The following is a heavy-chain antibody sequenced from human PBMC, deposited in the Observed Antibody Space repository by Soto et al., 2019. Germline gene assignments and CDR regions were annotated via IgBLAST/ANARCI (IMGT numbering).Heavy chain of an antibody. J-gene: IGHJ4*02. V-gene: IGHV3-72*01. Sequence: EEHLVESGGGLVQPGGTLRLSCAGSGFTFSDHYIDWVRQAPGKGLEWLGRSRNKANTYTTEYAASVKGRFTISRDDSGDSLYLQMNRLKTEDTAVYYCARGNPGGDWKTFGCWGQGTLVTVSS. CDR3: ARGNPGGDWKTFGC. D-gene: IGHD2-21*02. CDR2: SRNKANTYTT. CDR1: GFTFSDHY.